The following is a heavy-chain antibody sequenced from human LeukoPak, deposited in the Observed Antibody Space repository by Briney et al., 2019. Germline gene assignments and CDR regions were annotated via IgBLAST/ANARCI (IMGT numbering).Heavy chain of an antibody. CDR3: ARGGRAVFCDFWSGGFDP. Sequence: ASVKVSCKASGYTFTGYYMHWVRQAPGQGLEWMGWINPNSGGTNYAQKFQGRVTMTRDTSISTAYMELSRLRSDDTAVYYCARGGRAVFCDFWSGGFDPWGQGTLVTVSS. J-gene: IGHJ5*02. CDR2: INPNSGGT. V-gene: IGHV1-2*02. D-gene: IGHD3-3*01. CDR1: GYTFTGYY.